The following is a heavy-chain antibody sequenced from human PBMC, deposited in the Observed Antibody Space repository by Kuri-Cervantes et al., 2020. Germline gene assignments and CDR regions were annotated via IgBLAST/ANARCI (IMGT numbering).Heavy chain of an antibody. CDR2: IYPGDSDT. Sequence: GSLRLSCKGSGYSFPSYWIGWVRQMPGKGLEWMGIIYPGDSDTRYSPSFQGQVTISADKSISTAYLQWSSLKASDTAMYFCARLPDSRGPLHFDYWGQGALVTVSS. V-gene: IGHV5-51*01. CDR3: ARLPDSRGPLHFDY. D-gene: IGHD6-19*01. CDR1: GYSFPSYW. J-gene: IGHJ4*02.